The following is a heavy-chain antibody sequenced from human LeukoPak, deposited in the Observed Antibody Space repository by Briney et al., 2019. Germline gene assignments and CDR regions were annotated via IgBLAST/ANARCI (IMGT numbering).Heavy chain of an antibody. CDR2: IRRHSGCT. V-gene: IGHV3-9*01. CDR1: GLRFDDND. Sequence: QPGGSLRLSCAASGLRFDDNDMYWVRHAPGKGLEWVSGIRRHSGCTGYADSVKGRFTICRDNAKNSLYLQMNSLRAEDTAVYYCAKGRGDYVGDDYWGQGTLVTVSS. D-gene: IGHD4-17*01. CDR3: AKGRGDYVGDDY. J-gene: IGHJ4*02.